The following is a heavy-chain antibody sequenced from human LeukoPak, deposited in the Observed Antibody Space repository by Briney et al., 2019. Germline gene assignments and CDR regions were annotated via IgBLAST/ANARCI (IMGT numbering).Heavy chain of an antibody. J-gene: IGHJ4*02. CDR3: ATAFYRMSGTGAPCDY. Sequence: SETLSLTCTVAGGSTSSLYWSWIRQPPGKGLEWIGYIYCSGSANYNPSLKSRVTISVDTSKNQFSLKLNSVTAADTAVYYCATAFYRMSGTGAPCDYWVQGTLVTVSS. CDR2: IYCSGSA. CDR1: GGSTSSLY. V-gene: IGHV4-59*11. D-gene: IGHD3-3*01.